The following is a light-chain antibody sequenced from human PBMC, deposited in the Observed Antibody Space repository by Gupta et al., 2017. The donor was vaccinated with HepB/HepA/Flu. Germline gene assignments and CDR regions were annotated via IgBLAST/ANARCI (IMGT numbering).Light chain of an antibody. J-gene: IGKJ1*01. CDR1: QSVSSY. V-gene: IGKV3-11*01. CDR2: DAS. CDR3: QERSNWQGT. Sequence: EIVLTQSPATLSLSPGERATLSCRASQSVSSYLAWYQQKPGQAPRLLIYDASNRATGIPARFTGSGSGTEFTLTISSLEPEDFAVYYCQERSNWQGTFGQGTKVEIK.